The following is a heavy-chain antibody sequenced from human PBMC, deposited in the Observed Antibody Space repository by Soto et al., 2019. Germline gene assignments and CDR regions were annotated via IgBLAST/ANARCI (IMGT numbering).Heavy chain of an antibody. J-gene: IGHJ5*02. Sequence: ASVKVSCKASGYTFTSYYMHWVRQAPGQGLEWMGIINPSGGSTSYAQKFQGRVTMTRDTSTSTVYMELSSLRSEDTAVYYCARADYYDSSGYYHPNLGWFDPWGQGTPVPVSS. CDR3: ARADYYDSSGYYHPNLGWFDP. CDR1: GYTFTSYY. CDR2: INPSGGST. D-gene: IGHD3-22*01. V-gene: IGHV1-46*01.